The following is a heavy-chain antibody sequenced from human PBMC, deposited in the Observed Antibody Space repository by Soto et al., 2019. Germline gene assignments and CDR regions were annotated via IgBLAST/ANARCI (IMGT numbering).Heavy chain of an antibody. V-gene: IGHV4-38-2*02. CDR3: ARDLQWLRLPGY. CDR1: GYSISSGYY. J-gene: IGHJ4*02. CDR2: IYHSGST. D-gene: IGHD5-12*01. Sequence: SETLSLTCAVSGYSISSGYYWGWIRQPPGKGLEWIGSIYHSGSTYYNPSLKSRVTISVDTSKNQFSLKLSSVNAADTAVYYCARDLQWLRLPGYWGQGTLVTVSS.